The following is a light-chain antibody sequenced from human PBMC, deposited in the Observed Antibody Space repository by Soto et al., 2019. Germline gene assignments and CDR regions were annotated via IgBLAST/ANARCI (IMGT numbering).Light chain of an antibody. CDR1: QSVSTF. Sequence: EIVLTQSPATLSLSPGERAILSCRASQSVSTFLAWFQQKPGQPPRLLIYNASNRTTGIPARFNGSGSGTDFTLTISSLEPEDFAVYYCQQRGDWPPITFGQGTRLEI. J-gene: IGKJ5*01. V-gene: IGKV3-11*01. CDR2: NAS. CDR3: QQRGDWPPIT.